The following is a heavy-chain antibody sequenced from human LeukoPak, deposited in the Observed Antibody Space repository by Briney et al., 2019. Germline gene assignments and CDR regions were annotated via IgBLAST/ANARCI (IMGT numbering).Heavy chain of an antibody. Sequence: PSETLSLTCTVSGGSISSYYWSWIRQPPGKGLEWIGYIYYSGSTNYNPSLKSRVTISVDTSKNQFSLKLSSVTAADTAVYYCAGKMDTMEGEFDYWGQGTLVTVSS. D-gene: IGHD5-24*01. J-gene: IGHJ4*02. CDR2: IYYSGST. CDR3: AGKMDTMEGEFDY. CDR1: GGSISSYY. V-gene: IGHV4-59*01.